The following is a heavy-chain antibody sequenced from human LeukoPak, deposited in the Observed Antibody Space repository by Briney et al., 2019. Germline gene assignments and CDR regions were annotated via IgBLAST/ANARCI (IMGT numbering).Heavy chain of an antibody. CDR3: ARASHDYGDYSHFDY. V-gene: IGHV4-34*01. Sequence: SETLSLTCAVYGGSFSGYYWSWIRQPPGKGLEWIGEINHSGSTNYNPSLKSRVTISVDTSKNQFSLKLSSVTAADTAVYYCARASHDYGDYSHFDYWGQGTLVTVSS. J-gene: IGHJ4*02. CDR1: GGSFSGYY. CDR2: INHSGST. D-gene: IGHD4-17*01.